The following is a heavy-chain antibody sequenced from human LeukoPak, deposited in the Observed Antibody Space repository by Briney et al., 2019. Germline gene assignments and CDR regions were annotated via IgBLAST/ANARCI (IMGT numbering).Heavy chain of an antibody. D-gene: IGHD2-2*01. Sequence: SETLSLTCAVYGGXFSGYYWSWIRQPPGKGLEWIGEINHSGSTNYNPSLKSRVTISVDTSKNKFSLKLSSVTAADTAVYYCARKDIVVVPAASNWFDPWGQGTLVTVSS. V-gene: IGHV4-34*01. CDR3: ARKDIVVVPAASNWFDP. CDR1: GGXFSGYY. CDR2: INHSGST. J-gene: IGHJ5*02.